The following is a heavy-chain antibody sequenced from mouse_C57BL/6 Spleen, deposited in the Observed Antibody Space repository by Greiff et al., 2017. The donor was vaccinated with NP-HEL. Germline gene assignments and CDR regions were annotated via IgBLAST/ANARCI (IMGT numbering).Heavy chain of an antibody. CDR3: AGERYVDV. V-gene: IGHV5-17*01. J-gene: IGHJ1*03. CDR2: ISSGRSTI. Sequence: EVQLVESGGGLVKPGGSLKLSCAASGFTFSDYGMHWVRQAPEKGLEWVAYISSGRSTIYYADTEKGRFNISRDNAKNTLFLQMTSLRSEDTAMYYCAGERYVDVWDTGTTVNVSS. CDR1: GFTFSDYG.